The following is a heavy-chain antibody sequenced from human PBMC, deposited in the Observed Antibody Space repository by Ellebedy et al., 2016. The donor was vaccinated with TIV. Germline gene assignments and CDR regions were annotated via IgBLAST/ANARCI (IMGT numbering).Heavy chain of an antibody. Sequence: SETLSLXCTVSGGSISSYYWGWIRQPPGKGLEWIGSIYYSGSTYYNPSLKSRVTISVDTSKNQFSLKLSSVTAADTAVYYCARGGITMIVVVTPYDYWGQGTLVTVSS. D-gene: IGHD3-22*01. CDR2: IYYSGST. CDR1: GGSISSYY. V-gene: IGHV4-39*07. J-gene: IGHJ4*02. CDR3: ARGGITMIVVVTPYDY.